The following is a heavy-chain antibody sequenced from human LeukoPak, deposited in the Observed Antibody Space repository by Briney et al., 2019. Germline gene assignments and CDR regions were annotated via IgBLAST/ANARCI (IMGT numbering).Heavy chain of an antibody. V-gene: IGHV4-61*08. Sequence: SETLSLTCTVSGGSISSGGYYWSWIRQHPGKGLEWIGYIYYSGSTNYSPSLKSRVTISVDTSKNQFSLKLSSVTAADTAVYYCARSRVRGALADFWGQGTLVTVSS. D-gene: IGHD3-10*01. CDR3: ARSRVRGALADF. J-gene: IGHJ4*02. CDR2: IYYSGST. CDR1: GGSISSGGYY.